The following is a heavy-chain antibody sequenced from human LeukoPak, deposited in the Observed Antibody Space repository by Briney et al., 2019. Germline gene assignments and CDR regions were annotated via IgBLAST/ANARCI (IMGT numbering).Heavy chain of an antibody. Sequence: GGSLRLSCAASGFTFSSYWMSWVRQAPGKGLEWVANIEQDGSEKYYVDSVKGRFTISRDNAKNSLYLQMNSLRAEDTAVYYCARYGYYPHYYYYGMDVWGQGTAVTVSS. J-gene: IGHJ6*02. D-gene: IGHD3-22*01. CDR3: ARYGYYPHYYYYGMDV. CDR2: IEQDGSEK. CDR1: GFTFSSYW. V-gene: IGHV3-7*01.